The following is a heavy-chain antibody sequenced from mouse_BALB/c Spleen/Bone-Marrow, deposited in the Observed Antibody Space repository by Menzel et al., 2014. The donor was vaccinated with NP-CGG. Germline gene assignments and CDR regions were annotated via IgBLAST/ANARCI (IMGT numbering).Heavy chain of an antibody. CDR3: SRHGCYGGFAY. V-gene: IGHV4-1*02. CDR1: GFDFSSYW. D-gene: IGHD2-3*01. CDR2: INPDSSTI. Sequence: EVKLMESGGGLVHPGGSLKLSCAASGFDFSSYWMGWVRQAPGKGLEWIGEINPDSSTINYTPSLKDKFIISRDNAKNTLYLQISKVRSENTALYYCSRHGCYGGFAYWGQGALVTVSA. J-gene: IGHJ3*01.